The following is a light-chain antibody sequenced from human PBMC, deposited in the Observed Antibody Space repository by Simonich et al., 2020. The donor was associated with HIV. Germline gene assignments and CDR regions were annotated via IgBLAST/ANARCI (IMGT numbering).Light chain of an antibody. CDR3: QTWDSSTVA. Sequence: SYELTQPPSVSVSPGQTASIPCSGDKLGIKYAFWYQQKSGQSPFLVIYQDGKRPSGIPERFSCSNSGNTATLTISGTQAMDEADYYCQTWDSSTVAFGGGTKLTVL. V-gene: IGLV3-1*01. CDR2: QDG. CDR1: KLGIKY. J-gene: IGLJ2*01.